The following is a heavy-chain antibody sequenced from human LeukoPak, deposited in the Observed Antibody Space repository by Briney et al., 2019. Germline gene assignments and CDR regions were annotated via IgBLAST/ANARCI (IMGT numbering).Heavy chain of an antibody. CDR1: SGSLSGSDYY. D-gene: IGHD3/OR15-3a*01. CDR3: ARVLDTVPAAPLIQDAFDI. CDR2: IYTSGST. Sequence: PSETLSLTCTVSSGSLSGSDYYWCWIRQPPGKGLEWIGRIYTSGSTNYNPSLKSRVTISVDTSKNQFSLKVSSVTAADTAVYYCARVLDTVPAAPLIQDAFDIWGQGTMVTVSS. J-gene: IGHJ3*02. V-gene: IGHV4-61*02.